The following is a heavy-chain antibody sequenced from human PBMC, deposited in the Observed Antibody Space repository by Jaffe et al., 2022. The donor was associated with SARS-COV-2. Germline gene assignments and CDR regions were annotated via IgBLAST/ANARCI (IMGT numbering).Heavy chain of an antibody. J-gene: IGHJ6*02. V-gene: IGHV3-23*01. CDR3: AKQGTTRDCGMDV. D-gene: IGHD4-17*01. CDR2: ISTGGSIT. CDR1: GFTFSSYA. Sequence: EVQLLESGGGLVQPGGSLRLSCAASGFTFSSYAMSWVRQAPGKGLEWVSDISTGGSITYYADSVKGRFTISRDNSMNTLYLQMNSLRAEDTAVYYCAKQGTTRDCGMDVWGHGTTVTVSS.